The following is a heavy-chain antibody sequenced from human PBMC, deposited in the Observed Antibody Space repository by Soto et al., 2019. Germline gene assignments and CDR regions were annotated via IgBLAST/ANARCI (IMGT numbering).Heavy chain of an antibody. V-gene: IGHV4-39*01. CDR3: AGHVSHSSSWYLGS. Sequence: QLQLQESGPGLVKPSETLSLTCTVSGGSVSSTSYYWGWIRQPPGKGLEWIGTIYYSGTTYYNPPLTSRVTVSVDTSKNRFSLKLNSVTAADTAVYYCAGHVSHSSSWYLGSWGQGTLVTVSS. D-gene: IGHD6-13*01. CDR2: IYYSGTT. J-gene: IGHJ5*02. CDR1: GGSVSSTSYY.